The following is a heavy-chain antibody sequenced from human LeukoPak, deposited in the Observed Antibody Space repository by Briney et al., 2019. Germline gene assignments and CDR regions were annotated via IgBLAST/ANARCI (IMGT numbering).Heavy chain of an antibody. J-gene: IGHJ4*02. CDR3: ARGMAVGGTKIGFGY. CDR2: INPYSGVT. V-gene: IGHV1-2*02. D-gene: IGHD6-19*01. CDR1: GYTFSDYF. Sequence: ASVKVSCKPSGYTFSDYFIHWVRQAPGQGLEWMGWINPYSGVTNSAQKFQGRVTMTTDTSIRTVYMEVSRTRSDDTAVYYCARGMAVGGTKIGFGYWGQGTVVTVSS.